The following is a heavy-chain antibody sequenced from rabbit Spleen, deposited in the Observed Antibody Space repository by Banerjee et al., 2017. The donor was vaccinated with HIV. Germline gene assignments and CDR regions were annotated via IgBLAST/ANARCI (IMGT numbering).Heavy chain of an antibody. CDR1: GFSFSDRDV. Sequence: QEQLVESGGGLVKPEGSLTLTCKASGFSFSDRDVMCWVRQAPGKGLQWIACINVYTGKPVYATWAKGRFTISKTSSTTVTLQMTSLTGADTATYFCARDLTAATIGLVYALNLWGPGTLVTVS. J-gene: IGHJ4*01. CDR2: INVYTGKP. V-gene: IGHV1S45*01. D-gene: IGHD6-1*01. CDR3: ARDLTAATIGLVYALNL.